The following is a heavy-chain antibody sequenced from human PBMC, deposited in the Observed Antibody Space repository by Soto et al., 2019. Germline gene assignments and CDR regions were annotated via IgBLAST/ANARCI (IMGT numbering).Heavy chain of an antibody. D-gene: IGHD5-12*01. J-gene: IGHJ4*02. CDR3: ARDNGYDAATLDY. CDR2: ISSSSSNI. CDR1: GFTFSTCS. V-gene: IGHV3-21*02. Sequence: EVPLVESGGGLVKPGGSLRLSCAASGFTFSTCSMNWVRQAPGKGLEWVSSISSSSSNIYYADSVKGRFTISRDNAKNSLYLQMNSLRADDTAVYYCARDNGYDAATLDYWGQGTLVTVSS.